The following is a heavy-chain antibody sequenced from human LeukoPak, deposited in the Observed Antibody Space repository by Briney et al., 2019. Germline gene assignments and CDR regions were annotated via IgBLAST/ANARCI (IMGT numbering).Heavy chain of an antibody. D-gene: IGHD3-10*01. V-gene: IGHV3-21*01. Sequence: GGSLRLSCAASGFTFSSYRRNWVRQAPGEGLEWVSSISSSSSYIYYADSVKGRFTISRDNAKNSLCLQMNSLRAEDTAVYHCAGIYYGSGSFDYWGQGTLVTVSS. J-gene: IGHJ4*02. CDR1: GFTFSSYR. CDR2: ISSSSSYI. CDR3: AGIYYGSGSFDY.